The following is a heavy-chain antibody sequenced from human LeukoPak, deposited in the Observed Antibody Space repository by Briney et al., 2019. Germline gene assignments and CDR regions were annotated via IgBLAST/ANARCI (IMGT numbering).Heavy chain of an antibody. CDR2: ISGSGGGT. Sequence: GGSLRLSCAASGFTFSSYAMHWVRQAPGKGLEWISAISGSGGGTFDADSVKGRFAISRDNSKNTVYLQMNSLRAEDTAVYYCAKVGSSGYSSSWYYFDYWGQGTLVTVSS. CDR3: AKVGSSGYSSSWYYFDY. V-gene: IGHV3-23*01. J-gene: IGHJ4*02. CDR1: GFTFSSYA. D-gene: IGHD6-13*01.